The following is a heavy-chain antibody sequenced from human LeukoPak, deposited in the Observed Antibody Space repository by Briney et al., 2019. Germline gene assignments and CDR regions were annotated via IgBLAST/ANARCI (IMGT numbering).Heavy chain of an antibody. CDR1: GFTFSSYG. CDR3: AKDSCSSASCSAFYYGMDV. Sequence: GGSLRLSCAASGFTFSSYGMHWVRQAPGKGLEWVAFIRYDGSNKYYADSVKGRFTISRDNSKNTLYLQMNSLRAEDTAVYYCAKDSCSSASCSAFYYGMDVWGQGTTVTVSS. CDR2: IRYDGSNK. V-gene: IGHV3-30*02. J-gene: IGHJ6*02. D-gene: IGHD2-2*01.